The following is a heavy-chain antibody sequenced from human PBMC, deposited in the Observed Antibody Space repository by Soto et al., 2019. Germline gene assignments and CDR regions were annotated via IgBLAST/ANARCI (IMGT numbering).Heavy chain of an antibody. Sequence: ASVKVSCKASGYTFTSYAIHWVRQAPGQRLEWMGWINAGNGNTKYSQKFQGRVTITRDTSASTAYMELSSLRSEDTAVYYCARQWLTGSFRYFQHWGQGTLVTVSS. J-gene: IGHJ1*01. CDR2: INAGNGNT. V-gene: IGHV1-3*01. CDR1: GYTFTSYA. CDR3: ARQWLTGSFRYFQH. D-gene: IGHD6-19*01.